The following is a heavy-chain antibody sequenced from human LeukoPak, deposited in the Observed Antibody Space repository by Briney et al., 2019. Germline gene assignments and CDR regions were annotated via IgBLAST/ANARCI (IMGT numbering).Heavy chain of an antibody. V-gene: IGHV4-34*01. D-gene: IGHD6-19*01. J-gene: IGHJ4*02. CDR3: AGRYYPGIAVAAYGY. CDR2: INHSGST. Sequence: SETLSLTCAVYGGSFSGYYWSWIRQPPGKGLEWIGEINHSGSTNYNPSLKSRVTMSVDTSKNQFSLKLSSVTATDTAVYYCAGRYYPGIAVAAYGYWGQGTLVTVSS. CDR1: GGSFSGYY.